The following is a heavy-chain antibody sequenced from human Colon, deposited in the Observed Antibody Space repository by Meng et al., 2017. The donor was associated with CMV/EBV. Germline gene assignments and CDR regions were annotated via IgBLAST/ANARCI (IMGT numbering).Heavy chain of an antibody. V-gene: IGHV3-66*02. CDR2: FYSGNST. J-gene: IGHJ4*02. CDR1: GLTLSSMY. Sequence: GESLKISCAGSGLTLSSMYMHWVRQAPGKGLEWVSVFYSGNSTDYADSLKGRFTVSRDNSKNTLYLQMNSLRVKDTGIYYCARGRRYCPNSRCYFFDHWGQGTLVTVSS. CDR3: ARGRRYCPNSRCYFFDH. D-gene: IGHD2-8*01.